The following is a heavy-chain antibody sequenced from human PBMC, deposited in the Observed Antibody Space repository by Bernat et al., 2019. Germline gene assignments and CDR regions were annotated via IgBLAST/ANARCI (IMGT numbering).Heavy chain of an antibody. CDR1: GFTFSSYG. D-gene: IGHD5-24*01. Sequence: QVQLVESGGGVVQPGRSLRLSCAASGFTFSSYGTHWVRQAPGKGREWVAVIGYDGSNKYYADSVKGRFTTAGNNSKKTLYLQMNSLRAEDTAEYYCTKCKAERWLRLPTGAWGQGALVAVCS. CDR2: IGYDGSNK. CDR3: TKCKAERWLRLPTGA. J-gene: IGHJ4*02. V-gene: IGHV3-33*06.